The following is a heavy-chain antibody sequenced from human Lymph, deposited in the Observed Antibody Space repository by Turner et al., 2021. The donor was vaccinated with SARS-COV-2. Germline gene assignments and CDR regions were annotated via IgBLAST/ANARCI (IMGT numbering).Heavy chain of an antibody. CDR1: GGSMNSNY. V-gene: IGHV4-59*01. Sequence: QVQLQESGPRLGKPLETLSLTCTVSGGSMNSNYCSWIRQPPGKRLEWIGYIYYRGSTNYNPSLESRVTISVDTSRNQFSLNLTSVTAADTAIYYCARETVNNWVDPWGQGTLVTVSS. D-gene: IGHD2-21*02. CDR2: IYYRGST. CDR3: ARETVNNWVDP. J-gene: IGHJ5*02.